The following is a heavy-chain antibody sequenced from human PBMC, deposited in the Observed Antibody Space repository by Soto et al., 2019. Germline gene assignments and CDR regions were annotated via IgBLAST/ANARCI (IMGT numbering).Heavy chain of an antibody. V-gene: IGHV4-4*07. CDR2: IYTSGST. D-gene: IGHD3-10*01. Sequence: SETLSLTCLVSGFPISSTYSWSWIRQPAGKGLEWIGRIYTSGSTNYNPSLKSRVTMSVDTSKNQFSLKLSSVTAADTAVYYCARDRYYGSGSLFDYWGQGTLVTVSS. CDR1: GFPISSTYS. CDR3: ARDRYYGSGSLFDY. J-gene: IGHJ4*02.